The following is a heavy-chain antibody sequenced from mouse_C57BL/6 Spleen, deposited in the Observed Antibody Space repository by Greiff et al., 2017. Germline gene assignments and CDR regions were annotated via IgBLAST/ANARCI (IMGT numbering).Heavy chain of an antibody. CDR1: GFNIKDYY. J-gene: IGHJ3*01. CDR2: IDPEDGET. CDR3: ARGGTAAPAWFAY. Sequence: VQLQQSGAELVKPGASVKLSCTASGFNIKDYYMHWVKQRTEQGLEWIGRIDPEDGETKYAPKFQGKATIPADTSSNTAYLQLSSLTSEDTAVYYCARGGTAAPAWFAYWGQGTLVTVSA. V-gene: IGHV14-2*01. D-gene: IGHD6-1*01.